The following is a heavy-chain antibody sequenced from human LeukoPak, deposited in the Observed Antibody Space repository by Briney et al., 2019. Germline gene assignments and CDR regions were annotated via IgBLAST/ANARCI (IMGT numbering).Heavy chain of an antibody. J-gene: IGHJ4*02. D-gene: IGHD5-12*01. Sequence: ASVKVSCKASGYTFTGYYLHWMRQAPGQGPEWMGWINPNSGGTNYAQKFQGRVTMTRDTSISTAYMELSRLRSDDTAVYYCARDGGLPDRYSGYDLGDYWGQGTLVTVSS. V-gene: IGHV1-2*02. CDR2: INPNSGGT. CDR3: ARDGGLPDRYSGYDLGDY. CDR1: GYTFTGYY.